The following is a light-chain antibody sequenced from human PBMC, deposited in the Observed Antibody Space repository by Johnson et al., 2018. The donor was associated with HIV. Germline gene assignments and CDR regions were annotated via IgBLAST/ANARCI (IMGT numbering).Light chain of an antibody. Sequence: QSVLTQPPSVSAAPGQKVTISCSGSSSNIGNNYVSWYQQLPGTAPKLLIYDNNKRPSGIPDRFSGSKSGTSATLGITGLQTGDEADYYCGTWDSSLSRGGLVTGTKGTV. CDR2: DNN. CDR3: GTWDSSLSRGG. J-gene: IGLJ1*01. CDR1: SSNIGNNY. V-gene: IGLV1-51*01.